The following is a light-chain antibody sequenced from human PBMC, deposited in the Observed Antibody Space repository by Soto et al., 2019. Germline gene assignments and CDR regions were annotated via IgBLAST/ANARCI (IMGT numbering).Light chain of an antibody. Sequence: ETVLTQSPATLSLSPGERATVSCRASQSVSSYLAWYQQKPGQAPRLLIYGASNSATAIPARFSGSGYGIDFSLTISSLEPEDFAVYYCQQCSNWPPTFGQGTKLEFK. CDR3: QQCSNWPPT. CDR1: QSVSSY. V-gene: IGKV3-11*01. J-gene: IGKJ2*01. CDR2: GAS.